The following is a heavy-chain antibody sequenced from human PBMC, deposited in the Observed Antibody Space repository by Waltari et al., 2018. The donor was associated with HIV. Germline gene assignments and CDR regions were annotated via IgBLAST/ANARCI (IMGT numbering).Heavy chain of an antibody. J-gene: IGHJ4*02. CDR3: GSGSRRGHSHGIDY. Sequence: QVQLHESGPGMVKPSETLSLTCAVSGYSIRSDYYWGWIRQPPGKGLEWIGGASRSGMTYYSPSLKSRVTISLDTSKNQFALKLNSVAAADTAVYYCGSGSRRGHSHGIDYWGQGTLVTVSS. CDR1: GYSIRSDYY. CDR2: ASRSGMT. D-gene: IGHD5-18*01. V-gene: IGHV4-38-2*01.